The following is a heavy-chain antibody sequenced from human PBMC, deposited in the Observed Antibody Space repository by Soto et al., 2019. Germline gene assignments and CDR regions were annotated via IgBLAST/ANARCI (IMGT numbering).Heavy chain of an antibody. Sequence: EVQLLESGGGLVQPGGSLRLSCAASGFIFSSYAMSWVRQAPGKGLEWVSVISGSGGSTYYADSVKGRFTISRDNSKNTLYLQMKSLRAEDTAVYYCSRRTSGWYFDYWGQGTLVTVSS. V-gene: IGHV3-23*01. J-gene: IGHJ4*02. D-gene: IGHD6-19*01. CDR2: ISGSGGST. CDR1: GFIFSSYA. CDR3: SRRTSGWYFDY.